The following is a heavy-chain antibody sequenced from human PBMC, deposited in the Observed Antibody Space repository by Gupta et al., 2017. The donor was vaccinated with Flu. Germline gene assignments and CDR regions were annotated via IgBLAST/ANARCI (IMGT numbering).Heavy chain of an antibody. J-gene: IGHJ3*02. D-gene: IGHD6-19*01. CDR1: GGYISSGGSY. CDR2: IYYSGST. Sequence: QVQLQESGQGLVKPSQTLSLTCTVSGGYISSGGSYWSWIRQHPGKGLEWIGYIYYSGSTYYNPSLKSRVTISVDTSKNQFSLKLSSVTAADTAAYYCARVMVDEPPRYSSGWSDAFDIWGQGTMVTVSS. V-gene: IGHV4-31*03. CDR3: ARVMVDEPPRYSSGWSDAFDI.